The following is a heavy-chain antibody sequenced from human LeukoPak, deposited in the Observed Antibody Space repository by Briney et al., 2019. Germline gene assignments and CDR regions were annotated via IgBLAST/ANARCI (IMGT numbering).Heavy chain of an antibody. CDR3: ASASHITMLRGANDY. CDR1: GGTFSSYT. D-gene: IGHD3-10*01. CDR2: IIPIFGTA. Sequence: ASVKVSCKASGGTFSSYTFSWVRQAPGQGLEWMGGIIPIFGTANYAQKFQGRVTITADESTSTAYMVLSSLRSEDTAVYYCASASHITMLRGANDYWGQGTLVTVSS. V-gene: IGHV1-69*13. J-gene: IGHJ4*02.